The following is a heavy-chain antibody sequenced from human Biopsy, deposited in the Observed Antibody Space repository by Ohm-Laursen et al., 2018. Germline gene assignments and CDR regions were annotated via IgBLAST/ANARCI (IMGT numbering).Heavy chain of an antibody. V-gene: IGHV3-9*01. D-gene: IGHD2-21*02. CDR3: ARGARPYCGGDCYWDWFDP. CDR1: GFTFDDYA. CDR2: ISWNSGSI. Sequence: SLRLSCAAPGFTFDDYAMHWVRQAPGKGLEWVAGISWNSGSIGYVDSVKGRFTISRDNAKRSLFLQMNSLRAEDTALYYCARGARPYCGGDCYWDWFDPWGQGTLVTVSS. J-gene: IGHJ5*02.